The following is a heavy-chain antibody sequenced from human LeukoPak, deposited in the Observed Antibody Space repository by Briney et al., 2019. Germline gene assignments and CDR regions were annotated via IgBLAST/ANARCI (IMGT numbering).Heavy chain of an antibody. CDR3: ASNDYRDEGIDS. CDR2: ISGSGGST. J-gene: IGHJ4*02. Sequence: GGSLRLSCAASGFTFSSYAMSWVRQAPGKGLEWVSAISGSGGSTYYADSVKGRFTISRDNAENSLFLQMNSLRAEDTAVYFCASNDYRDEGIDSWGQGTLVTVSS. V-gene: IGHV3-23*01. CDR1: GFTFSSYA. D-gene: IGHD4-17*01.